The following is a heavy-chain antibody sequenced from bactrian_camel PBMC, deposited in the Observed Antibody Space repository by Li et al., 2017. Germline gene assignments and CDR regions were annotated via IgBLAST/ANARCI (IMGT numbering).Heavy chain of an antibody. CDR2: INSGGSGV. CDR1: GFTFSSYG. J-gene: IGHJ4*01. Sequence: HVQLVESGGGLVQPGGSLRLSCATSGFTFSSYGMMWVRQAPGQGLEWLSGINSGGSGVYYADSVKGRFTISRDNAKNMLYLQMNSLEHADTAMYFCASLYNRYWGQGTQVTVS. V-gene: IGHV3S6*01. CDR3: ASLYNRY.